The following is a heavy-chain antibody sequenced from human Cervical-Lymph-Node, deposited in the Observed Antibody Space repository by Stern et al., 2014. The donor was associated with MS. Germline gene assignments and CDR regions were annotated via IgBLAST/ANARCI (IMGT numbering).Heavy chain of an antibody. Sequence: QVKLQESGPGLVKPSETLSLTCTVSGGSISSYYWSWIRQPPGKGLEWIGYIYYSGSTNYNPSLKSRVTISVDTSKNQFSLKLSSVTAADTAVYYCATGGTFDYWGQGTLVTVSS. CDR2: IYYSGST. J-gene: IGHJ4*02. CDR3: ATGGTFDY. CDR1: GGSISSYY. V-gene: IGHV4-59*01. D-gene: IGHD1-26*01.